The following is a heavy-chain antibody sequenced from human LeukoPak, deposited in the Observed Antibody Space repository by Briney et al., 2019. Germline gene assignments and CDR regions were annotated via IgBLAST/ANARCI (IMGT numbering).Heavy chain of an antibody. V-gene: IGHV4-4*02. CDR2: IYHSGST. D-gene: IGHD5-18*01. CDR3: ARGGYSYGTTYYFDY. J-gene: IGHJ4*02. Sequence: PSGTLSLTCAVSGAPISSNNWWWSWVRQPPGKGLEWIGEIYHSGSTNYNPSLKSRVTMSVDTSKNQFSLKLSSVTAADTAVYYCARGGYSYGTTYYFDYWGQGTLVTVSS. CDR1: GAPISSNNW.